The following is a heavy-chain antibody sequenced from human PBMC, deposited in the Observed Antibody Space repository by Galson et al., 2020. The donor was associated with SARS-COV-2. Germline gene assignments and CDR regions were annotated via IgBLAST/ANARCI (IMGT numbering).Heavy chain of an antibody. Sequence: ASVKVSCKASGYTFTGYYMHWVRQAPGQGLEWMGWINPNSGGTNYAQKFQGRVTMTRDTSISTAYMELSRLRSDDTAVYYCAREEVTSGPTYWYFDLWGRGTLVTVSS. V-gene: IGHV1-2*02. CDR1: GYTFTGYY. J-gene: IGHJ2*01. CDR2: INPNSGGT. D-gene: IGHD2-21*02. CDR3: AREEVTSGPTYWYFDL.